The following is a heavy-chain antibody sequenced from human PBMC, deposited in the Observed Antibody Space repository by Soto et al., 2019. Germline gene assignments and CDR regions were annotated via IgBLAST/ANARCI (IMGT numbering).Heavy chain of an antibody. CDR3: AKANYYGSGPYAY. J-gene: IGHJ4*02. CDR1: GFTFSSYA. CDR2: ISGSGGST. Sequence: PGGSLRLSCAASGFTFSSYAMIWVRQAPGKGLEWVSAISGSGGSTYYADSVKGRFTISRDNSKNTLYLQMNSLRAEDTAVYYCAKANYYGSGPYAYWGQGTLVTVSS. D-gene: IGHD3-10*01. V-gene: IGHV3-23*01.